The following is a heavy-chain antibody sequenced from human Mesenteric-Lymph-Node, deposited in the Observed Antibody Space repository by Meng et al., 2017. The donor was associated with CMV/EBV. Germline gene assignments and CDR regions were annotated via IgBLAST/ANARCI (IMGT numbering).Heavy chain of an antibody. CDR3: ARGGAVPAAGTDAFDI. D-gene: IGHD2-2*01. Sequence: GESLKISCVASGFTFGTYGMAWVRQAPGKGLEWVSSISSSSYIYYADSVKGRFTISRDNAKNSLYPQMNSLRAEDTAVYYCARGGAVPAAGTDAFDIWGQGTMVTVSS. CDR2: ISSSSYI. V-gene: IGHV3-21*01. CDR1: GFTFGTYG. J-gene: IGHJ3*02.